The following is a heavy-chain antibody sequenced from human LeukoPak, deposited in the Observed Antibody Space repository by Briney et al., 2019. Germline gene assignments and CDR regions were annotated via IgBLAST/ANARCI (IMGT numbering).Heavy chain of an antibody. CDR3: ARANVWPGM. D-gene: IGHD2-8*01. Sequence: GGSLRLSCAASGFTFSDYYMNWSRQAPGKGLEWVSYISRSGSTIYYADSVKGRFTISRDNAKNSLYLQMNSLRAEDTAVYYCARANVWPGMWGQGTLVTVSS. V-gene: IGHV3-11*04. CDR1: GFTFSDYY. CDR2: ISRSGSTI. J-gene: IGHJ4*02.